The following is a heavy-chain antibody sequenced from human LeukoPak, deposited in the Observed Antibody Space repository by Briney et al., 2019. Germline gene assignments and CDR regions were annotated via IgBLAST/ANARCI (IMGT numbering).Heavy chain of an antibody. CDR1: GGSITNYH. Sequence: PSETLSLTCTVSGGSITNYHWTWIRQPPGKGLEWIGYIHYSGNTNYNPSLKSRVTISVDTSKNQFSLKLRSVTAADTAVYYCARYTSMVAFHAHGFDIWGQGAMVTVS. CDR3: ARYTSMVAFHAHGFDI. J-gene: IGHJ3*02. CDR2: IHYSGNT. V-gene: IGHV4-59*01. D-gene: IGHD5-18*01.